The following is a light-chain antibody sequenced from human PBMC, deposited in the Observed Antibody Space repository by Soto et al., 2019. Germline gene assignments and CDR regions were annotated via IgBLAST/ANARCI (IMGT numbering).Light chain of an antibody. J-gene: IGKJ5*01. CDR1: QSVSSN. CDR2: GAS. CDR3: QQYNNWLIT. V-gene: IGKV3-15*01. Sequence: EIVMTQSPATLSVSPGERATLSCRASQSVSSNLAWYQQKPGQAPRLLIYGASTRATGIPARFSGSGSGTXXXLXISXLXSXDFAVYYCQQYNNWLITFGQGTRLEIK.